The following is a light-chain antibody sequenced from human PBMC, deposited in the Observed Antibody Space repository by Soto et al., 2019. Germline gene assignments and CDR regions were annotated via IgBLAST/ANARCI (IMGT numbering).Light chain of an antibody. CDR2: DAS. CDR3: QQYNSYQYT. CDR1: QSISSW. Sequence: DIQMTQSPSTLSASVGDRVTITCRASQSISSWLAWYQQKPGKAPKLLIYDASSLESGVPSRFSGSGSGTEFTLSLSSVQPDDFATYYCQQYNSYQYTFGQGTKLEIK. J-gene: IGKJ2*01. V-gene: IGKV1-5*01.